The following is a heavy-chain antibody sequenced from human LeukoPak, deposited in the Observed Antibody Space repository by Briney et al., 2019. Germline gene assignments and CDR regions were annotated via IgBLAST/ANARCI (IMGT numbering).Heavy chain of an antibody. Sequence: PGGSLRLSCVVSGFTVSTNFMSWVRQAPGERLEWVSVIYSGGSTYYADSVKGRFTISRDNSKNTLYLQMNSLRAEDTAVYYCARTRVDTTTFDYFDYWGQGTLVTASS. CDR1: GFTVSTNF. D-gene: IGHD4-11*01. CDR2: IYSGGST. CDR3: ARTRVDTTTFDYFDY. J-gene: IGHJ4*02. V-gene: IGHV3-53*01.